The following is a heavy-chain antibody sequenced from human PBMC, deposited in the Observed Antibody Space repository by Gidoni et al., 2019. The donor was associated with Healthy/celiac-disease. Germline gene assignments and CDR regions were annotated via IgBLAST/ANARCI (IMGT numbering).Heavy chain of an antibody. J-gene: IGHJ3*02. Sequence: QVQLQQWGAGLLKPSETLSLTCAVYGGSFSGYYWSWIRQPPGKGLEWIGEINHSGSTNYNPSLKSRVTISVDTTKNQFSLKLSSVTAADTAVYYCARGLWFGELRPYAFDIWGQGTMVTVSS. CDR1: GGSFSGYY. D-gene: IGHD3-10*01. CDR3: ARGLWFGELRPYAFDI. V-gene: IGHV4-34*01. CDR2: INHSGST.